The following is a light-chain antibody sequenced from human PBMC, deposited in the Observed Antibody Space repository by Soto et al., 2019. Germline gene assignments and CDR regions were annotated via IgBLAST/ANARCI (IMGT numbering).Light chain of an antibody. J-gene: IGKJ4*01. CDR3: QQSYSTPLT. V-gene: IGKV1-39*01. CDR1: QDINDW. CDR2: DAS. Sequence: DIQMTQSPSTLSASVGDRVTITCLASQDINDWLAWYQQKPGNAPKFLIYDASTLESGVPSRFSGSGSGTDFTLTISSLQPEDFATYYCQQSYSTPLTFGGGTKVDIK.